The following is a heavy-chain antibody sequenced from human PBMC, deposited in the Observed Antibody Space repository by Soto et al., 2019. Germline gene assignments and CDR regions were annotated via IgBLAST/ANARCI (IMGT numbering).Heavy chain of an antibody. CDR2: ISAYNGNT. Sequence: QVQLVQSGAEVKKPGASVKVSCKASGYTFTSYGISWVRQAPGQGLEWMGWISAYNGNTNYAQKLQGRVTMTTDTSTSTAYMELRSLRSDDTAVYYCVRANGAVAGTGYYYYYGMDVWGQGTTVTVSS. V-gene: IGHV1-18*01. CDR3: VRANGAVAGTGYYYYYGMDV. CDR1: GYTFTSYG. J-gene: IGHJ6*02. D-gene: IGHD6-19*01.